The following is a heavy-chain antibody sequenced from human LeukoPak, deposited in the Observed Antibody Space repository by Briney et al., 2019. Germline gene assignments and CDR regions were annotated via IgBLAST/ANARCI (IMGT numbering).Heavy chain of an antibody. J-gene: IGHJ4*02. CDR3: ASLGDSIY. V-gene: IGHV3-13*01. CDR2: IGTAGDT. Sequence: SGGSLRLSCAASGFTFSDYDMHWVRQATGKGLEWVSAIGTAGDTYYTGSVKGRFTISRENANNHFYLQMNSLRAGDTAVYFCASLGDSIYWGQGTLVTVSS. D-gene: IGHD1-26*01. CDR1: GFTFSDYD.